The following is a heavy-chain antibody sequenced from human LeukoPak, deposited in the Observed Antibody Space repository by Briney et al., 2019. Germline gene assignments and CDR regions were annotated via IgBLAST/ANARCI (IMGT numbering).Heavy chain of an antibody. V-gene: IGHV3-23*01. CDR1: GFTFSSYA. CDR3: AKIVVRRLDSHLDYFDY. J-gene: IGHJ4*02. D-gene: IGHD3-10*01. Sequence: GGSLRLSCAASGFTFSSYAMSWVRQAPGKGLEWVSAISGSGGSTYYADSVKGRFTISRDNSKNTLYLQMNSLRAEDTAVYYCAKIVVRRLDSHLDYFDYWGQGTLVTVSS. CDR2: ISGSGGST.